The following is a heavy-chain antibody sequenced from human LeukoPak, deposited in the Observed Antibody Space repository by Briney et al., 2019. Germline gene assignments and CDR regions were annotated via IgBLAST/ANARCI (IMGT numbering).Heavy chain of an antibody. Sequence: SETLSLTCTVSGGSISSYYWSWIRQPPGKGLEWIGYIYYSGSTNYNPSLKSRVTISVDTSKNQFSLKLSSVTAADTAVYYCARGGYYDSSGYDRLDYFDYWGQGTLVTVSS. V-gene: IGHV4-59*12. CDR2: IYYSGST. D-gene: IGHD3-22*01. J-gene: IGHJ4*02. CDR3: ARGGYYDSSGYDRLDYFDY. CDR1: GGSISSYY.